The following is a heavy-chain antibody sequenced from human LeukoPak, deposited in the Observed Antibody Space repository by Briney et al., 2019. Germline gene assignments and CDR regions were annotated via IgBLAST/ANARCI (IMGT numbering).Heavy chain of an antibody. D-gene: IGHD4-17*01. Sequence: GGSLRLSCAASGFTFSSYWMPWVRQAPGKGLVWVSGISWNSGSIGYADSVKGRFTISRDNAKNSLYLQMNSLRAEDTALYYCAKDTVTNYGMDVWGQGTTVTVSS. J-gene: IGHJ6*02. CDR2: ISWNSGSI. V-gene: IGHV3-9*01. CDR3: AKDTVTNYGMDV. CDR1: GFTFSSYW.